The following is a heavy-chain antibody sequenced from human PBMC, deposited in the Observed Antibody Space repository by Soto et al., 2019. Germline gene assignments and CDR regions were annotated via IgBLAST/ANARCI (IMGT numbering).Heavy chain of an antibody. CDR1: AYTFTGYY. CDR3: ARGDVVVPAAMNWSVGYYYYGMDV. J-gene: IGHJ6*02. CDR2: INPNSGGT. D-gene: IGHD2-2*01. V-gene: IGHV1-2*04. Sequence: ASVKVSCKASAYTFTGYYMHWVRQAPGQGLEWMGWINPNSGGTNYAQKFQGWVTMTRDTSISTAYMELSRLRSDDTAVYYCARGDVVVPAAMNWSVGYYYYGMDVWGQGTTVTVSS.